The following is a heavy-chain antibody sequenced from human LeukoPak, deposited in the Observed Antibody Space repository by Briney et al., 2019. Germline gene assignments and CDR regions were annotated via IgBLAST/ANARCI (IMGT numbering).Heavy chain of an antibody. CDR2: ISWNSGSI. V-gene: IGHV3-9*01. Sequence: QAGGSLRLSCAASGFTFDDYAMHWVRQAPGKGLEWVSGISWNSGSIGYADSVKGRFTISRDNAKNSLYLQMNSLRAEDTALYYCAKDRTREHGSGSSFNYWGQGTLVTVSS. J-gene: IGHJ4*02. CDR3: AKDRTREHGSGSSFNY. CDR1: GFTFDDYA. D-gene: IGHD3-10*01.